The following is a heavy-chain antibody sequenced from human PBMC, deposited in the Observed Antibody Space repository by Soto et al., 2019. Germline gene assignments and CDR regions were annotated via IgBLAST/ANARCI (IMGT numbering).Heavy chain of an antibody. CDR2: INSDGSST. Sequence: GGSLRLSCAASGFTFSSYWMHWVRQAPGKGLVWVSRINSDGSSTSYADSVKGRFTISRDNAKNTLYLQMNSLRAEDTAVYYCARVRYYYDSSGSQEAYYYGMDVWGQGTTVTVSS. CDR1: GFTFSSYW. D-gene: IGHD3-22*01. CDR3: ARVRYYYDSSGSQEAYYYGMDV. V-gene: IGHV3-74*01. J-gene: IGHJ6*02.